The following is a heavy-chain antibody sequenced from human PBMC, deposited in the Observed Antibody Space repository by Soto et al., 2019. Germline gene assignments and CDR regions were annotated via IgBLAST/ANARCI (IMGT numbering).Heavy chain of an antibody. D-gene: IGHD4-17*01. CDR1: GGSISSYF. J-gene: IGHJ6*03. CDR2: IYYSGST. CDR3: AREGRLRPYYMDV. V-gene: IGHV4-59*01. Sequence: PSETLSLTCTVSGGSISSYFWGWIRQPPGKGLEWIGYIYYSGSTNYNPSLKSRVSISVDTSKNQFSLMLSSVTAADTAVYYCAREGRLRPYYMDVWGKGTTVTVSS.